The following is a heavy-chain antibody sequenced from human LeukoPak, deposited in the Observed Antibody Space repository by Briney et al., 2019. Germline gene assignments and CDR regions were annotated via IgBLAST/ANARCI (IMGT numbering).Heavy chain of an antibody. CDR3: ARLFSGSGSYYDY. Sequence: SETLSLTCTVSGGSISTSTYSWGWIRQPPGKGLEWIGTMYYTGSTYYNPSLKSRVIISVDTSKNQFSLKLTSVTAADTAVYYCARLFSGSGSYYDYWGQGTLVTVSS. D-gene: IGHD3-10*01. CDR1: GGSISTSTYS. CDR2: MYYTGST. V-gene: IGHV4-39*01. J-gene: IGHJ4*02.